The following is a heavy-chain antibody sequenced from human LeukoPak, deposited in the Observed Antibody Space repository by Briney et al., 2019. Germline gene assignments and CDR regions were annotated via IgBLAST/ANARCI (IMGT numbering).Heavy chain of an antibody. CDR1: GFTFSSYS. CDR3: ARSHEVLECYFDY. Sequence: GGSLRLSCAASGFTFSSYSMNWVRQAPGKGREWVSSISSSSSYIYYADSVKGRFTISRDNAKNSLYLQMNSLRAEDTAVYYCARSHEVLECYFDYWGQGTLVTVSS. CDR2: ISSSSSYI. V-gene: IGHV3-21*01. D-gene: IGHD1-1*01. J-gene: IGHJ4*02.